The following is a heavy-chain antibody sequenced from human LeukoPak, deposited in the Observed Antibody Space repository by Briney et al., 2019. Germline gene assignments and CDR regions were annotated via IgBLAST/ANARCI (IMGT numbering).Heavy chain of an antibody. CDR1: GYTFTTYY. V-gene: IGHV1-46*01. CDR3: ARDGVAGVYYFDY. D-gene: IGHD6-19*01. J-gene: IGHJ4*02. CDR2: INPSGGST. Sequence: ASVKVSCKASGYTFTTYYMHWVRQAPGQGLEWMGIINPSGGSTIYAQKFQGRVALTRDMSTSIVYMELSSLRSEDTAVYYCARDGVAGVYYFDYWGQGTLVTVSS.